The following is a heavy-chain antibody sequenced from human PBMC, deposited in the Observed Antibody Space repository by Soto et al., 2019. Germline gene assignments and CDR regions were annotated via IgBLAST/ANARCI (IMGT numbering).Heavy chain of an antibody. V-gene: IGHV4-30-4*01. D-gene: IGHD6-13*01. CDR2: IYYSGST. CDR3: ARGWGIAAAGTYNYFDY. CDR1: GGSISSGDYY. J-gene: IGHJ4*02. Sequence: QVQLQESGPGLVKPSQTLSLTCTVSGGSISSGDYYWSWIRQPPGKGLEWIGYIYYSGSTYYNPSLKSRGTISVYTSKNQFSLKLSSVTAADTAVYYCARGWGIAAAGTYNYFDYWGQGTLVTVSS.